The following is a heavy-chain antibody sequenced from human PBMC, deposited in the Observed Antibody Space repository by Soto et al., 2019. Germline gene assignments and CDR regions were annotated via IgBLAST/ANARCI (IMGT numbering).Heavy chain of an antibody. CDR2: ISGSGGST. V-gene: IGHV3-23*01. Sequence: PGGSLRLSCAASGFTFSSHAMSWVRQAPGKGLEWVSAISGSGGSTYYADSVKGRFTISRDNSKKTVYLQMHGLRADDTAVYYCAKGLYYYDSSGYCVFDYWGQGALVTVSS. CDR1: GFTFSSHA. J-gene: IGHJ4*02. D-gene: IGHD3-22*01. CDR3: AKGLYYYDSSGYCVFDY.